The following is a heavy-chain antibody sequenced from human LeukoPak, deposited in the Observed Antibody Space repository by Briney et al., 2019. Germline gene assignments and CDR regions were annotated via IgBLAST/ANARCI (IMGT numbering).Heavy chain of an antibody. CDR1: GGSISDYY. CDR2: IYSGSI. J-gene: IGHJ3*02. Sequence: SETLSLTCTVSGGSISDYYWSWIRQPPGKGLEWIGYIYSGSINYNPSFKSRVTISVDTSKNQFSLKLSSVTAADTAVYYCARGATSYAFDIWGQGTMVTVSS. D-gene: IGHD5-12*01. CDR3: ARGATSYAFDI. V-gene: IGHV4-59*01.